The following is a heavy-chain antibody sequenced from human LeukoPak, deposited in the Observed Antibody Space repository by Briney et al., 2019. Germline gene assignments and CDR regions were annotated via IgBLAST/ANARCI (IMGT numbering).Heavy chain of an antibody. CDR2: IYYSGST. Sequence: LRLSCAASGFTFSNYAMSWVRQPPGKGLEWIGYIYYSGSTYYNPSLKSRVTISVDTSKNQFSLKLSSVTAADTAVYYCARDLAGTVDYWGQGTLVTVSS. D-gene: IGHD6-19*01. CDR3: ARDLAGTVDY. J-gene: IGHJ4*02. CDR1: GFTFSNYA. V-gene: IGHV4-30-4*08.